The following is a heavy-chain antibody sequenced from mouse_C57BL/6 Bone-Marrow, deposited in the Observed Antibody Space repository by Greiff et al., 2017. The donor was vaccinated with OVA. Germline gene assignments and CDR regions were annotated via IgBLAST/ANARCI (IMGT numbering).Heavy chain of an antibody. CDR1: GYSITSGYY. V-gene: IGHV3-6*01. CDR2: ISYAGSN. D-gene: IGHD2-3*01. Sequence: EVKLQESGPGLVQPSQSLSLTCSVSGYSITSGYYWNWIRQFPGNQLEWMGFISYAGSNNYNPSLKNRISITRDTSKNPFFLKLNSVTTEDTATYDCASCGYYPAWFAYWGQGTLVTVSA. J-gene: IGHJ3*01. CDR3: ASCGYYPAWFAY.